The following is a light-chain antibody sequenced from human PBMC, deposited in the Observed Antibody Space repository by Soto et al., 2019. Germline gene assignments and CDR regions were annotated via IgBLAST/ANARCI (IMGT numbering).Light chain of an antibody. CDR3: QQYNNWPPTWT. Sequence: IVMTQSPATLSLSPGESATLSCRASQSVSNNLAWYQQKPGQTPRLLIYGVSTRATGFPARFSGSGSETEFTRTISSLQSEEFAGYYCQQYNNWPPTWTFGQGTKVDIK. V-gene: IGKV3-15*01. CDR1: QSVSNN. J-gene: IGKJ1*01. CDR2: GVS.